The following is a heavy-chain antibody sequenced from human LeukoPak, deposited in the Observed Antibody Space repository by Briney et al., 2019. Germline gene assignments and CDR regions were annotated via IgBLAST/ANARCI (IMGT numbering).Heavy chain of an antibody. CDR3: SRVSNHYFSGNYYPDY. J-gene: IGHJ4*02. CDR1: GFWFGDYA. CDR2: IRSKTYGGTT. V-gene: IGHV3-49*03. Sequence: GGSLRLSCTASGFWFGDYAFSWFRQAPGKGLEWVSFIRSKTYGGTTEYATSVKDRFTFSRDDSKSIVYLQLNSLKTEDTAVYYCSRVSNHYFSGNYYPDYWGQGTLVTVSS. D-gene: IGHD3-10*01.